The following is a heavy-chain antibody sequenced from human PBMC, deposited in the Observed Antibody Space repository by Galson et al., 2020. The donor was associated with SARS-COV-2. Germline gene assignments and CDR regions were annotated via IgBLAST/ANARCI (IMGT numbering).Heavy chain of an antibody. V-gene: IGHV4-39*01. D-gene: IGHD2-15*01. Sequence: SETLSLTCSVSGDSFRNNIYYWGWIRQPPGKGLEWIGNVYFTGSTYYNPSLKSRVTISLDTSKNQFSLKLSSVTAADTAVYFCVRHVGNYYFYMDVWGKGTTVTVSS. CDR2: VYFTGST. CDR3: VRHVGNYYFYMDV. J-gene: IGHJ6*03. CDR1: GDSFRNNIYY.